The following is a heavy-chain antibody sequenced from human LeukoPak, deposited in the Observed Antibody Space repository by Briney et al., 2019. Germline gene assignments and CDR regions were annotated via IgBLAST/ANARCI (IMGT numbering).Heavy chain of an antibody. V-gene: IGHV4-59*01. J-gene: IGHJ5*02. CDR3: ARSPNWFXX. CDR2: IYFSGTT. Sequence: SETLSLTCTVSGGSINNYYWSWIRQPPGKGLEWIGYIYFSGTTNYNPSLKSRVSISVDTSKNQFSLRLTSVTAADTAVYYCARSPNWFXXWGQXTLVTV. CDR1: GGSINNYY.